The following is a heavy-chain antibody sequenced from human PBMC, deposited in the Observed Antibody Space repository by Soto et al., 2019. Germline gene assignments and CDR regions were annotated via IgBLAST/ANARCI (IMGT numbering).Heavy chain of an antibody. Sequence: QVQLVQSGAEVKKPGASVKVSCKASGYTFTSYDINWVRQATGQGLXYLGWMNPNSGNTGYVQKFQGRVTMTRDTSISTAYMELSSLRSEDTAVYFCARGVKYGAYSRWFDPWGQGTLVTVSS. CDR1: GYTFTSYD. V-gene: IGHV1-8*01. CDR2: MNPNSGNT. D-gene: IGHD4-17*01. CDR3: ARGVKYGAYSRWFDP. J-gene: IGHJ5*02.